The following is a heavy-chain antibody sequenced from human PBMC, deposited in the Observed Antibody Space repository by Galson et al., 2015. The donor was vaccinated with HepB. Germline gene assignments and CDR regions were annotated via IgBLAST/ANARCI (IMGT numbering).Heavy chain of an antibody. V-gene: IGHV3-30*18. J-gene: IGHJ4*02. D-gene: IGHD5-18*01. Sequence: SLRLSCAASGFTFSNYGMHWVRQTPGKGLEWMALISYDETDKYYTESVRGRITVSRDNSRNTLFLEINNLSADDTAIYYCAKEGFPGYSRPHYFAIWGQGTLVTVSS. CDR3: AKEGFPGYSRPHYFAI. CDR1: GFTFSNYG. CDR2: ISYDETDK.